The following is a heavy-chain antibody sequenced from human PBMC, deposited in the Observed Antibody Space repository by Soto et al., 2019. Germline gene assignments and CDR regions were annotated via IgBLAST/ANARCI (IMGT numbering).Heavy chain of an antibody. V-gene: IGHV4-39*01. CDR2: IYYSGST. J-gene: IGHJ4*02. CDR1: GGSISSSSCY. CDR3: ARTTVPPYYLAY. Sequence: PSETLSLTCTVSGGSISSSSCYWGWIRQPPGKGLEWIGSIYYSGSTYYNPSLKSRVTISVDTSKNQFSLKLSSVTAADTAVYYCARTTVPPYYLAYWAQGTPVTVSS. D-gene: IGHD4-17*01.